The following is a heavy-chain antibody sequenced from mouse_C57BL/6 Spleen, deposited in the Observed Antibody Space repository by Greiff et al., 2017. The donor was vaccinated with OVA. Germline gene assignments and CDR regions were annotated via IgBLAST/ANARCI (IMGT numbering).Heavy chain of an antibody. CDR3: ARHAGTGYFDV. V-gene: IGHV1-69*01. J-gene: IGHJ1*03. CDR1: GYTFTSYW. CDR2: IDPSDSYT. D-gene: IGHD4-1*01. Sequence: QVQLQQPGAELVLPGASVKLSCKASGYTFTSYWMHWVKQRPGQGLEWIGEIDPSDSYTNYNQKFKGKSTLTVDKSSSTAYMQLSSLTSEDSAVYYCARHAGTGYFDVWGTGTTVTVSS.